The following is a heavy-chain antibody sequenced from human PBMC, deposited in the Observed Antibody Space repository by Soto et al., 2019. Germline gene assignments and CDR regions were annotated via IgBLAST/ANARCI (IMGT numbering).Heavy chain of an antibody. D-gene: IGHD3-10*01. V-gene: IGHV1-46*01. Sequence: ASVKVSCKASGYTFTSYYMHWVRQAPGQGLEWMGIINPSGGSTSYAQKFQGRVTMTRDTSTSTVYMELSSLRSEDTAVYYCVRTYYYGSGSYYPPDVWGQGTTVTVSS. CDR2: INPSGGST. CDR3: VRTYYYGSGSYYPPDV. CDR1: GYTFTSYY. J-gene: IGHJ6*02.